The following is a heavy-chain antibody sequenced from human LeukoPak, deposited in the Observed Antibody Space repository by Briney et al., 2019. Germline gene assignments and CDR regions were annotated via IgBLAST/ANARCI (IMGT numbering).Heavy chain of an antibody. CDR3: ARGHCGGDCYQLFDY. J-gene: IGHJ4*02. CDR2: INPSGGST. V-gene: IGHV1-46*01. CDR1: GYTFTGYY. D-gene: IGHD2-21*02. Sequence: ASVKVSCKASGYTFTGYYMHWVRQAPGQGLEWMGIINPSGGSTSYAQKFQGRVTMTRDMSTSTVYMELSSLRSEDTAVYYCARGHCGGDCYQLFDYWGQGTLVTVSS.